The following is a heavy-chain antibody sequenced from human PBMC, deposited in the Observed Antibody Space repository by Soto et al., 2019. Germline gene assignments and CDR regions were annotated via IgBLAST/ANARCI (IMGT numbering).Heavy chain of an antibody. CDR1: GGTFSSYA. D-gene: IGHD2-21*02. J-gene: IGHJ3*01. CDR2: ISFIFGTT. Sequence: QVQLLQSGAEVKKPGSSVKVSCKPSGGTFSSYAISWVRQAPGQGLEWMGDISFIFGTTNSAPTFQGRVTITADKFTSTAYMELASLRSEDTAVYYCARRIVVVTAAQLGAFDVWGQGTMVTVSS. CDR3: ARRIVVVTAAQLGAFDV. V-gene: IGHV1-69*06.